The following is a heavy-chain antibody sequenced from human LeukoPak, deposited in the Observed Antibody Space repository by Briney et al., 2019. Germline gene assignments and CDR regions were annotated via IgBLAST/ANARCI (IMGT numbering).Heavy chain of an antibody. CDR2: IYHSGKT. J-gene: IGHJ5*02. CDR1: GYSISSGYY. CDR3: AREGDSSSVGWSEP. D-gene: IGHD6-13*01. V-gene: IGHV4-38-2*02. Sequence: SETLSLTCTVSGYSISSGYYWGWIRQPPGKGLEWIGSIYHSGKTYYNPSLKSRVTISVDTSKNQFSLKLSSVTAADTAVYYCAREGDSSSVGWSEPWGQGTLATVSS.